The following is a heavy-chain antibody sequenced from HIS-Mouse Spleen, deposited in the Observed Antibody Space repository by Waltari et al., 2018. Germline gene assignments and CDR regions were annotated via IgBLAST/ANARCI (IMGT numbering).Heavy chain of an antibody. Sequence: EVQLVESGGGLVKPGGSLRLSCSASGFPFSSYSMNWVRQAPGKGLEWVSSISSSSSYIYYADSVKGRFTISRDNAKNSLYLQMNSLRAEDTAVYYCARAQYSSGFNYFDYWGQGTLVTVSS. J-gene: IGHJ4*02. V-gene: IGHV3-21*01. D-gene: IGHD6-19*01. CDR2: ISSSSSYI. CDR3: ARAQYSSGFNYFDY. CDR1: GFPFSSYS.